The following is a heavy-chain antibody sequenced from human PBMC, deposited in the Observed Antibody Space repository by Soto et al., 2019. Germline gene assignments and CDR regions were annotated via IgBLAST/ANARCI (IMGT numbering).Heavy chain of an antibody. CDR2: IWHDGSNT. Sequence: GGSLRLSCAASGFTFSTYGMHWVRQAPGKGLEWVAHIWHDGSNTYYTDSVKGRFTISRDNSKNTLYLQMNSLRAEDTAVYYCATEIERLHAIDIRDTGTMLTLS. CDR1: GFTFSTYG. CDR3: ATEIERLHAIDI. J-gene: IGHJ3*02. D-gene: IGHD1-1*01. V-gene: IGHV3-33*01.